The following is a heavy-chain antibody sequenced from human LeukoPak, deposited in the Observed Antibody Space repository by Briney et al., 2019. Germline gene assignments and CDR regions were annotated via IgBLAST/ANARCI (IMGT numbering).Heavy chain of an antibody. D-gene: IGHD6-6*01. CDR1: GYTFTIYD. CDR3: ARVRIAARSWFYP. Sequence: ASVTLSFTASGYTFTIYDINWVRQATGQGLEWMGWMNLYSGNTGYAQKIQGRVTMANNTSISTAYMELSSLRSEDTAVYYCARVRIAARSWFYPWGQGTLVTVSS. CDR2: MNLYSGNT. J-gene: IGHJ5*02. V-gene: IGHV1-8*01.